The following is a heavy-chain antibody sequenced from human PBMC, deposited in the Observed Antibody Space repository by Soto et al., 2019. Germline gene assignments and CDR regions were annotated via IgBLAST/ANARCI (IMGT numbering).Heavy chain of an antibody. J-gene: IGHJ6*03. CDR1: GFTVSSNY. V-gene: IGHV3-53*04. Sequence: EVQLVESGGGLVQPGGSLRLSCAASGFTVSSNYMSWVRQAPGKGLERVSVIYSGGSTYYADSVKGRFTISRHNSKNTLYLQMNSLRAEDTAVYYCARNIAAAGNYYYYYLDVWGKGTTVTVSS. CDR2: IYSGGST. CDR3: ARNIAAAGNYYYYYLDV. D-gene: IGHD6-13*01.